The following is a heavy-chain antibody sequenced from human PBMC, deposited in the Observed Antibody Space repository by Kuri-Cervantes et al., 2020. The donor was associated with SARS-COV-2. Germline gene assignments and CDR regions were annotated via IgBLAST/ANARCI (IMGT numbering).Heavy chain of an antibody. CDR1: GGSISSGGYY. D-gene: IGHD3-22*01. J-gene: IGHJ3*02. CDR2: IYYSGST. CDR3: ARGARYYDSSGYYQGFDI. Sequence: LRLSCTVSGGSISSGGYYWSWIRQHPGKGLEWIGYIYYSGSTYYNPSLKSLVTISVDTSKNQFSLKLSSVTAADTAVYYCARGARYYDSSGYYQGFDIWGQGTMVTVSS. V-gene: IGHV4-31*01.